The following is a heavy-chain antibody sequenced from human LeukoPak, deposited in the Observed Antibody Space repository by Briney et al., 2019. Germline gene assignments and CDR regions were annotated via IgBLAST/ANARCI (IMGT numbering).Heavy chain of an antibody. J-gene: IGHJ4*02. CDR3: ARIPFRGIIAGAFDH. CDR2: IYYSGST. D-gene: IGHD3-10*01. CDR1: GGSSNYY. V-gene: IGHV4-39*01. Sequence: SETLSLTCTVSGGSSNYYWGWIRQPPGKGLEWIGSIYYSGSTYYNPSLKSRGTISVDTSKKQFSLKLTSVTAADTAVYYCARIPFRGIIAGAFDHWGPGTLVTVSS.